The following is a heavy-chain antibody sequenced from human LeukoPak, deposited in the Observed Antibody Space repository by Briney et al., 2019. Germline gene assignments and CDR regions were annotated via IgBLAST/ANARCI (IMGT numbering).Heavy chain of an antibody. CDR3: ARTLNYCSSTTCTWDPVGY. CDR2: IYYSGST. CDR1: GGSISSYY. D-gene: IGHD2-2*01. Sequence: SETLSLTCTVSGGSISSYYWSWIRQPPGKGLEWIGYIYYSGSTNYNPSLKSRVTISVDTSKNQFSLKLSSVTAVDTAVYYCARTLNYCSSTTCTWDPVGYWGQGTLVTVSS. V-gene: IGHV4-59*01. J-gene: IGHJ4*02.